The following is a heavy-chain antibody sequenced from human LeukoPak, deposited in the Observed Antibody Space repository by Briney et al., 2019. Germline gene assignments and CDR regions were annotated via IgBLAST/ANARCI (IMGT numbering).Heavy chain of an antibody. V-gene: IGHV1-2*02. Sequence: ASVKVSCTASGYTFTTYGISWVRQAPGQGREWMGGINPNSGGTNYAQKFQGRVTMTRDTPISTAYMELSRLRSDDTAVYYCASAHDYSNQYFDYYYMDVWGKGTTVTVSS. J-gene: IGHJ6*03. CDR1: GYTFTTYG. CDR3: ASAHDYSNQYFDYYYMDV. D-gene: IGHD4-11*01. CDR2: INPNSGGT.